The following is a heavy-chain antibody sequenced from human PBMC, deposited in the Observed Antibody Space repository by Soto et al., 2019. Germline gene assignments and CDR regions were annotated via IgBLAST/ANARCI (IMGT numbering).Heavy chain of an antibody. CDR3: AVAPRADVGALDF. Sequence: QVQLVQSGAEVKKPGSSVKVSCKSSGGTLTTSAISWVRQAPGQGLEWMGIIIPIFGTVNYAQKFQGRVTLTADESTSTGYMELRSLRFEDTAVYYCAVAPRADVGALDFCGQGARVTVSS. D-gene: IGHD1-26*01. J-gene: IGHJ4*02. V-gene: IGHV1-69*18. CDR1: GGTLTTSA. CDR2: IIPIFGTV.